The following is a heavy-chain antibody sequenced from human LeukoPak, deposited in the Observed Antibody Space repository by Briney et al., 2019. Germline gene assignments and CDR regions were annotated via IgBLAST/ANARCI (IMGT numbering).Heavy chain of an antibody. CDR1: GGTFSSYA. Sequence: ASVKVSCKASGGTFSSYAISWARQAPGQGLEWMGEIIPIFGTANYAQKFQGRVTITTDESTSTAYMELSSLRSEDTAVYYCARAVTMVRGDLAYYYMDVWGKGTTVTVSS. J-gene: IGHJ6*03. CDR3: ARAVTMVRGDLAYYYMDV. CDR2: IIPIFGTA. D-gene: IGHD3-10*01. V-gene: IGHV1-69*05.